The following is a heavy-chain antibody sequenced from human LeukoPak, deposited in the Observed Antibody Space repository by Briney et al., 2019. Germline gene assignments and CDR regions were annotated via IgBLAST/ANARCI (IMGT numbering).Heavy chain of an antibody. D-gene: IGHD4-17*01. J-gene: IGHJ3*02. V-gene: IGHV3-74*01. CDR3: ARGDFNDYGDYVDAFEI. CDR2: INSDGSTT. Sequence: GGSLRLSCAASGFTFSTYWMHWVRQAPGKGLVWVSRINSDGSTTTYADSVKGRFTISRDNAKKSLYLQMNSLRAEDTAVYYCARGDFNDYGDYVDAFEIWGQGTMVTVSA. CDR1: GFTFSTYW.